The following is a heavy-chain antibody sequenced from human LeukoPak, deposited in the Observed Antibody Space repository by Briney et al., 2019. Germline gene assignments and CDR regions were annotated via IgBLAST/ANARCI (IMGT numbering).Heavy chain of an antibody. D-gene: IGHD4-23*01. Sequence: GESLKISCKGSGYSFTNYWIGWVRQRPGEGLELMGIIYPGDSETTYGPSFQGQVTFSADKSISSAYLQWSSLKASDTAMYYCARQLVRSGGYGGFDIWGQGTMVTVSS. CDR2: IYPGDSET. CDR3: ARQLVRSGGYGGFDI. V-gene: IGHV5-51*01. J-gene: IGHJ3*02. CDR1: GYSFTNYW.